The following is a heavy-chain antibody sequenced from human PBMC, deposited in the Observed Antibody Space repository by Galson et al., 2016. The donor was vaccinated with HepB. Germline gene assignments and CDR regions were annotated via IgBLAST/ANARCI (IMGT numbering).Heavy chain of an antibody. D-gene: IGHD3-22*01. J-gene: IGHJ2*01. CDR1: GFTFNSYG. V-gene: IGHV3-7*03. CDR3: ARLSSGYYYLPSDWYFDL. CDR2: INQDGSEK. Sequence: SLRLSCAASGFTFNSYGMTWVRQVPGKGLEWVANINQDGSEKTYVDSVKGRFTISRDNAKNSLYLQLNSLRAEDTAVYLCARLSSGYYYLPSDWYFDLWGRGTLVTVSS.